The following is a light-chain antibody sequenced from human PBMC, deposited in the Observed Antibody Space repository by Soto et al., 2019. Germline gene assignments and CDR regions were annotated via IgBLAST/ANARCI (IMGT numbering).Light chain of an antibody. CDR3: GTWDSSLSAVV. Sequence: QSVLTQPPSVSAAPGQKVTNSCSGSSSNIGNNYVSWYQQLPGTAPKVLIYDNNKRPSGIPDRFSGSKSGTSATLGITGLQTGDEADYYCGTWDSSLSAVVFGGGTKVTVL. J-gene: IGLJ2*01. CDR1: SSNIGNNY. V-gene: IGLV1-51*01. CDR2: DNN.